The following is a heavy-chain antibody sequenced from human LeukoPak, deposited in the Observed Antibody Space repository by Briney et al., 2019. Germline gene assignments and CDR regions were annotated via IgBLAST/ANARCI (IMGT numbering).Heavy chain of an antibody. V-gene: IGHV1-18*01. CDR1: GYTFTSYG. CDR3: ARGAPYDFWSGHEDWFDP. J-gene: IGHJ5*02. Sequence: ASVKVSCKASGYTFTSYGISWVRQAPGQGLEWMGWISAYNGNTNYAQKFQGRVTITRDTSASTAYMELSRLRSDDTAVYYCARGAPYDFWSGHEDWFDPWGQGTLVTVSS. CDR2: ISAYNGNT. D-gene: IGHD3-3*01.